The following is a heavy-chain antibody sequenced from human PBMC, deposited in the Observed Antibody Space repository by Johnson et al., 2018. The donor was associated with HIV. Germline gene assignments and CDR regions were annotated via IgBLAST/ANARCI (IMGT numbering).Heavy chain of an antibody. J-gene: IGHJ3*02. V-gene: IGHV3-33*06. CDR2: MWYDGSTK. CDR1: GLIFSSYG. CDR3: AKDRKAAGDAFDI. Sequence: QVQLVESGGGVVQPGRSLRLSCAASGLIFSSYGIHWVRQVPGKGLEWVAGMWYDGSTKYYADSVKGRFTISRDNSKNTLYLQMNSLRAEDTAVYYCAKDRKAAGDAFDIWGQGTMVTVSS. D-gene: IGHD6-13*01.